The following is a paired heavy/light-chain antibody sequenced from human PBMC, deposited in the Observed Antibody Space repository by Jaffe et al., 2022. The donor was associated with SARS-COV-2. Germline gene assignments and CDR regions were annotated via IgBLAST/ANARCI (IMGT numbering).Heavy chain of an antibody. Sequence: EVQLVESGGGLIQPGGSLRLSCAASGFTVSSNYMSWVRQAPGKGLEWVSVIYSGGGTYYADSVKGRFTISRDNSKNTLYLQMNSLRAEDTAVYYCARDQSRYSYGYYYGMDVWGQGTTVTVSS. CDR1: GFTVSSNY. CDR3: ARDQSRYSYGYYYGMDV. CDR2: IYSGGGT. D-gene: IGHD5-18*01. V-gene: IGHV3-53*01. J-gene: IGHJ6*02.
Light chain of an antibody. V-gene: IGLV2-8*01. Sequence: QSALTQPPSASGSPGQSVTISCTGTSSDVGGYNYVSWYQQHPGKAPKLMIYEVSKRPSGVPDRFSGSKSGNTASLTVSGLQAEDEADYYCSSYAGSNNFGVFGTGTKVTVL. CDR3: SSYAGSNNFGV. CDR1: SSDVGGYNY. J-gene: IGLJ1*01. CDR2: EVS.